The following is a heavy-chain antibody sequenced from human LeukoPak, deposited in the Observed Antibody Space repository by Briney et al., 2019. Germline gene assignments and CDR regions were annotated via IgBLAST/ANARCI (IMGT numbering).Heavy chain of an antibody. CDR2: INYSGRT. D-gene: IGHD2-15*01. CDR1: GGSFSGYY. V-gene: IGHV4-34*01. CDR3: ASLGYCSGGSCYSNWFDP. J-gene: IGHJ5*02. Sequence: SETLSLTCAVYGGSFSGYYWSWIRQPRAKGLEWIVEINYSGRTNYNTSLKSRVTLSVNTSKNQFSLKLSSVTAADTAVYYCASLGYCSGGSCYSNWFDPWGQGTLATVSS.